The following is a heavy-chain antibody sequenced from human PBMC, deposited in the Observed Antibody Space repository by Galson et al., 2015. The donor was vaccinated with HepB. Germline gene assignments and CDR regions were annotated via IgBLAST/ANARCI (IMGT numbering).Heavy chain of an antibody. J-gene: IGHJ4*02. V-gene: IGHV1-2*02. CDR1: GYGFSDFF. Sequence: SVKVSCKASGYGFSDFFIYWVRQAPGHGLQWIGTINPNSGDTTYAHNFQDRVTMTRDTSISTAYMELTSLRPDDTAMYYCARAPELEGDYWGQGTLATVSS. D-gene: IGHD3-10*01. CDR3: ARAPELEGDY. CDR2: INPNSGDT.